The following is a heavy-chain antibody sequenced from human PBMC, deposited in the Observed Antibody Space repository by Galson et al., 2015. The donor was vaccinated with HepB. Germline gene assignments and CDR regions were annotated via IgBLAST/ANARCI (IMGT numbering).Heavy chain of an antibody. V-gene: IGHV5-10-1*01. Sequence: QSGAEVKKPGESLRISCKGSGYSFTSYWISWVRQMPGKGLEWMGRIDPSDSYTNYSPSFQGHVTISADKSISTAYLQWSSLKASDTAMYYCARRKWGGNYYDIEPVRDDAFDIWVQGTMVTVSS. D-gene: IGHD3-22*01. CDR1: GYSFTSYW. J-gene: IGHJ3*02. CDR3: ARRKWGGNYYDIEPVRDDAFDI. CDR2: IDPSDSYT.